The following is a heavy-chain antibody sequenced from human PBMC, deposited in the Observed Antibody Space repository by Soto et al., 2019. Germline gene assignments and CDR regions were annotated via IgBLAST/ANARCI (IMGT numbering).Heavy chain of an antibody. D-gene: IGHD6-19*01. J-gene: IGHJ4*02. CDR2: ISSSSSTI. V-gene: IGHV3-48*02. Sequence: GGSLRLSCAASGFTFSSYSMNWVRQAPGKGLEWVSYISSSSSTIYYADSVKDRFTISRDNAKNSLYLQMNSLRDEDTAVYYCARDFAGYSSGKPSYWGQGTLVTVSS. CDR1: GFTFSSYS. CDR3: ARDFAGYSSGKPSY.